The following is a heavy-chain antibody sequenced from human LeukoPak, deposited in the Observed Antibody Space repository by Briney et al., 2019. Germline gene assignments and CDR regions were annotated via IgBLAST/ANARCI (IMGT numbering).Heavy chain of an antibody. J-gene: IGHJ6*02. Sequence: ASVKVSCKASGYTFAASYIHWVRQAPGQGLEWMGWVNPNGGGTNYAQKFKDRVTMTRDTSISTAYMELSSLQSDDTAVYYCAREGVGGAYGMDVWGQGTTVTVSS. D-gene: IGHD2-21*01. CDR2: VNPNGGGT. CDR3: AREGVGGAYGMDV. CDR1: GYTFAASY. V-gene: IGHV1-2*02.